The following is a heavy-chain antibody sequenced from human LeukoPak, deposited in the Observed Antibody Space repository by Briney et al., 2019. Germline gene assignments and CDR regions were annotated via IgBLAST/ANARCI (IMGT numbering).Heavy chain of an antibody. CDR1: GGSISSSSYY. CDR3: ASLRITMIVRGLGGAFDI. CDR2: IYYSGST. D-gene: IGHD3-22*01. J-gene: IGHJ3*02. Sequence: PSETLSLTCTVSGGSISSSSYYWGWIRQPPGKGLEWIGSIYYSGSTYYNPSLKSRVTISVDTSKNQFSLKLSSVTAADTAVYYCASLRITMIVRGLGGAFDIWGQGTMVTVSS. V-gene: IGHV4-39*07.